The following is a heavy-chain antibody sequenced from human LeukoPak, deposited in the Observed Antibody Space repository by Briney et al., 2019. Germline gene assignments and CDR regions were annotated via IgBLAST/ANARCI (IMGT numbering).Heavy chain of an antibody. CDR3: AKPAKTDYADY. CDR1: GFTFSSYE. J-gene: IGHJ4*02. D-gene: IGHD1-14*01. CDR2: ISSSGSTI. Sequence: GGSLRLSCASSGFTFSSYEMNWVRQAPGKGLEWVSYISSSGSTIYYADSVKGRFTISRDNSKNTLYLQMNSLRAEDTAVYYCAKPAKTDYADYWGQGTLVTVSS. V-gene: IGHV3-48*03.